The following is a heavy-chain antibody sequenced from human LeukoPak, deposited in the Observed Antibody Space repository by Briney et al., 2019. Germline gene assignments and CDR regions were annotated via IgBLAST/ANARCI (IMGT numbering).Heavy chain of an antibody. V-gene: IGHV4-31*03. CDR3: AREWRDGYNWGYFDY. CDR1: GASIRSGGYY. CDR2: IYYSGST. D-gene: IGHD5-24*01. J-gene: IGHJ4*02. Sequence: SETLSLTCNVSGASIRSGGYYWSWIRQHPGKGLEWVGYIYYSGSTYYNPSLKSRVTTSVDTSKNQFSLKLSSVTAADTAVYYCAREWRDGYNWGYFDYWGQGTLVTVSS.